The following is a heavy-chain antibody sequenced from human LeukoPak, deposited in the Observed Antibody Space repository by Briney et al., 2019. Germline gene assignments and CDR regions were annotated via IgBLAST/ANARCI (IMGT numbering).Heavy chain of an antibody. D-gene: IGHD1-26*01. CDR2: ISTYNTNT. V-gene: IGHV1-18*01. CDR1: GYRLTNYG. J-gene: IGHJ4*02. CDR3: ARDESSGSYGPNLDY. Sequence: ASVKASSKPSGYRLTNYGISWVRHAPAQGLQWMGSISTYNTNTTYAQKLQGRVTMTTDTSTITAYMELRSLRSDDTAVYYCARDESSGSYGPNLDYWGQGTLVTVSS.